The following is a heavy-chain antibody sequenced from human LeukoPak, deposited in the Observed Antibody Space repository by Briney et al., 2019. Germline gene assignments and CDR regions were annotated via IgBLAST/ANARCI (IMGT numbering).Heavy chain of an antibody. CDR3: ARDRGGSYLHDAFDI. V-gene: IGHV1-8*03. J-gene: IGHJ3*02. CDR1: GYTFASYD. Sequence: ASVKVSCKASGYTFASYDINWVRQATGQGLEWMGWMNPNSGNTGYAKKFQGRVTITRNTSISTAYMELSSLRSEDTAVYYCARDRGGSYLHDAFDIWGQGTMVTVSS. D-gene: IGHD1-26*01. CDR2: MNPNSGNT.